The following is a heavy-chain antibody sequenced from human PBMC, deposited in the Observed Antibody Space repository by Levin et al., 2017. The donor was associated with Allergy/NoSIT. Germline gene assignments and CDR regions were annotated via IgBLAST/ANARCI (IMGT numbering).Heavy chain of an antibody. CDR2: ISSSGSNI. V-gene: IGHV3-48*04. Sequence: GESLKISCAASGFTFSNCSMNWVRQAPGKGLEWISYISSSGSNIKYADSVKGRFTISRDNAKSSLYLQMNSLRAEDTAVYYCATYFDPTYWGHGTLVTVSS. CDR3: ATYFDPTY. D-gene: IGHD3-9*01. J-gene: IGHJ4*01. CDR1: GFTFSNCS.